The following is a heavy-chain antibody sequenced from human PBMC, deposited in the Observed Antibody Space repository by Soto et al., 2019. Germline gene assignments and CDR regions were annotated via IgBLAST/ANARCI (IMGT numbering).Heavy chain of an antibody. D-gene: IGHD4-17*01. J-gene: IGHJ4*02. CDR3: ASTIYADNVDY. Sequence: WPCHDTKQGREWMGWMNPNSGNTGYAQKFQGRVTMTRNTSISTAYMELSSLRSEDTAVDYCASTIYADNVDYWGKGTLVTAS. CDR2: MNPNSGNT. V-gene: IGHV1-8*01.